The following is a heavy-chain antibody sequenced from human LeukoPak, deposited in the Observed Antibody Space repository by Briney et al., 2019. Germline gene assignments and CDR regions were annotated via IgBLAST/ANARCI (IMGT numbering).Heavy chain of an antibody. J-gene: IGHJ4*02. D-gene: IGHD6-13*01. Sequence: GGSLRLSCAASGFTVSSNYIIWVRQAPGKGLEWVSVIYSGGSTYYADSVRGRFTISRDNSKNTLYLQMNSLRAEDTAVYYCAKDIAAAGTAPPSDYWGQGTLVTVSS. CDR3: AKDIAAAGTAPPSDY. CDR2: IYSGGST. CDR1: GFTVSSNY. V-gene: IGHV3-66*01.